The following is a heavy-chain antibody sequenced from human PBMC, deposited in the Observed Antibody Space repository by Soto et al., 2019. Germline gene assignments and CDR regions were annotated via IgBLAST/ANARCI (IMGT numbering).Heavy chain of an antibody. V-gene: IGHV2-5*02. CDR1: GFSLSTSGVG. J-gene: IGHJ5*02. Sequence: QITLKESGPTLVKPTQTLTLTCTFSGFSLSTSGVGVGWIRQPPGKALEWLALIYWDDDKRYRPSPKSRLTITKDTSKNQVVLTMTNMDPVDTATYYCAHRRTDTTLATDWFDPWGQGTLVTVSS. CDR2: IYWDDDK. CDR3: AHRRTDTTLATDWFDP. D-gene: IGHD5-18*01.